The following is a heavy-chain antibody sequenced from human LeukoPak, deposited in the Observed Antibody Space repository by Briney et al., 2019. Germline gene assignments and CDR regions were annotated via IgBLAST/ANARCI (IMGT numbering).Heavy chain of an antibody. CDR2: ISSSGTTI. V-gene: IGHV3-48*02. D-gene: IGHD5-12*01. J-gene: IGHJ4*02. CDR3: ACARSGGAYLDY. Sequence: GGSLRLSCAASGFIFSRNNMNWVRQAPGKGLEWVSYISSSGTTIYYADSAKGRFTISRDNAKSSLYLQMNSLRDQDTGVYYCACARSGGAYLDYWGQGTLVTVSS. CDR1: GFIFSRNN.